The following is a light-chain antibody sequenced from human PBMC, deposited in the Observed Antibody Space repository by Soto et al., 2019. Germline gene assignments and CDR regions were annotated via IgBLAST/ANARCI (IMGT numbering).Light chain of an antibody. J-gene: IGLJ2*01. CDR2: GDN. CDR3: QSYDNSLSHVV. V-gene: IGLV1-40*01. CDR1: SSNIGSFYD. Sequence: QSVLTQPPSVSGAPGQRVTIPCTGSSSNIGSFYDVHWYQQLPGTVPKLLIYGDNDRPSGVPDRFSGSKSGTSASLAITGLQPEDEADYYCQSYDNSLSHVVFGGGTKLTVL.